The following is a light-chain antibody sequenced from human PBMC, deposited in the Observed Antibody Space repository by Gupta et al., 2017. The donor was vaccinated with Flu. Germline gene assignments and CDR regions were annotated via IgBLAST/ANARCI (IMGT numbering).Light chain of an antibody. CDR1: PSNIGSHV. CDR2: NDH. J-gene: IGLJ3*02. V-gene: IGLV1-44*01. Sequence: QSVLTRPISESGTLGQRVTISCSGSPSNIGSHVVSWYQRLPGTAPKLLIYNDHQRPSGIPDRFSGSKSVTSASLASRGLQSEDEADYYCAAWDDTLSGLWVIGGGTKLTVL. CDR3: AAWDDTLSGLWV.